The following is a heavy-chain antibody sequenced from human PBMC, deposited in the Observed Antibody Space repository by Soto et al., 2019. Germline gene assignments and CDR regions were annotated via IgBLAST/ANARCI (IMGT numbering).Heavy chain of an antibody. CDR1: GFTFTRSA. CDR3: EADKEVA. Sequence: QMQLVQSGPEVKKPGTSVKVSCKASGFTFTRSAVQWVRQARGQRLEWIGWIVVGSGNTNYAQKFHERLTMTRDMSTNTAYMELSSLTSKDTAVYYCEADKEVAWGQGTLVTVSS. V-gene: IGHV1-58*01. D-gene: IGHD2-15*01. J-gene: IGHJ5*02. CDR2: IVVGSGNT.